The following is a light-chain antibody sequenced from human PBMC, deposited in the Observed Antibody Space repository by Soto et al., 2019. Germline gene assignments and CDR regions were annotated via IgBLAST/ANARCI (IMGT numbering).Light chain of an antibody. J-gene: IGKJ2*01. CDR1: QTVGSRF. V-gene: IGKV3-20*01. CDR2: GAT. CDR3: QQFSGSPFV. Sequence: IVLTQSPGTLSLSPGERATLSCRASQTVGSRFLAWYQQKPGQAPRLLIYGATNRATGIPDRFSGSWSGTDFTLTISRLEPEDFAVYFCQQFSGSPFVFGQGTNLVNK.